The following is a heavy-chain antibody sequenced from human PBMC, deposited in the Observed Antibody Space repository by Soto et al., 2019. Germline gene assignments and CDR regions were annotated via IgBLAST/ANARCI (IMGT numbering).Heavy chain of an antibody. CDR2: INPSGGST. Sequence: QVQLVQSGAEVKKPGASVKVSCKASGYTFTSYYMHWVRQAPGQGLEWMGIINPSGGSTSYAQKFQGRVTMTRDTSTSTVYMELSSLRSEDTAVXXXATALPYYDILTGPFDYWGQGTLVTVS. CDR3: ATALPYYDILTGPFDY. V-gene: IGHV1-46*01. CDR1: GYTFTSYY. D-gene: IGHD3-9*01. J-gene: IGHJ4*02.